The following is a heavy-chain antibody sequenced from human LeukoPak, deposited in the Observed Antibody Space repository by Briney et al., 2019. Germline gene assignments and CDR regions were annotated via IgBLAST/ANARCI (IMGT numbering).Heavy chain of an antibody. CDR1: GYTFTSYY. V-gene: IGHV1-46*01. D-gene: IGHD3-3*01. CDR2: VNPSGGSR. CDR3: ARGLVPIWSGPNWFDP. J-gene: IGHJ5*02. Sequence: ASVKLSCKASGYTFTSYYMHWVRHAPGQGLEWMGLVNPSGGSRSYAKKFQGKVTMTRDLSNSTVYMELTRLRSTDPDVYYCARGLVPIWSGPNWFDPWGQGTLVTASS.